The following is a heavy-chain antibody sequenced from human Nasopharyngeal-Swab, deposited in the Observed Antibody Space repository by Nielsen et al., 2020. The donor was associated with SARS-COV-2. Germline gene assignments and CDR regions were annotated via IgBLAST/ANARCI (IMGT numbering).Heavy chain of an antibody. CDR2: IKQDGSEK. CDR1: GFTFSSYW. V-gene: IGHV3-7*03. CDR3: ARSPYGSEENWFDP. Sequence: GGSLRLSCAASGFTFSSYWMSWVRQAPGKGLEWVANIKQDGSEKYYVDSVKGRFTISRDNARNSLYLQMNSLRAEDTAVYYCARSPYGSEENWFDPWGQGTLVTVSS. D-gene: IGHD3-10*01. J-gene: IGHJ5*02.